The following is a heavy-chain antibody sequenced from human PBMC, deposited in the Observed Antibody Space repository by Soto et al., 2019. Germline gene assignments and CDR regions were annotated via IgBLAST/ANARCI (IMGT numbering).Heavy chain of an antibody. D-gene: IGHD5-12*01. CDR1: GGTFSSYA. CDR2: IIPIFGTA. J-gene: IGHJ6*02. V-gene: IGHV1-69*01. CDR3: TRGGYEEKKKNYYYCYGMDV. Sequence: VKVSCKASGGTFSSYAISWVRQAPGQGLEWMGGIIPIFGTANYAQKLKGRVTITADESTSTAYMELSSLRSEDTAVYYCTRGGYEEKKKNYYYCYGMDVWGQGTTVTVSS.